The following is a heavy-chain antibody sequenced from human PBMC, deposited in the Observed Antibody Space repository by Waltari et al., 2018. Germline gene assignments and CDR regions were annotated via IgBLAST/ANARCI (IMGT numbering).Heavy chain of an antibody. J-gene: IGHJ4*02. CDR1: GYSIRSGYY. V-gene: IGHV4-38-2*01. Sequence: QVQLQESGPGLVKPSETLSLTCAVSGYSIRSGYYWGWIRQPPGKGLEWIGTIYHSGNTYYNPSLKSRVTISVDTSENQFSLKLTSVTAADTAVYYCARKYSGSLDPFDYWGQGTLVTVSS. D-gene: IGHD1-26*01. CDR3: ARKYSGSLDPFDY. CDR2: IYHSGNT.